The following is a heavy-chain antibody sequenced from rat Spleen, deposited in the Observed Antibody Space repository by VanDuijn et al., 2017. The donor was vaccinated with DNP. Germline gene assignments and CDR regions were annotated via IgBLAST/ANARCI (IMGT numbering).Heavy chain of an antibody. V-gene: IGHV2-15*01. D-gene: IGHD4-3*01. J-gene: IGHJ4*01. CDR3: ARDLIIRDTTSAMDA. CDR2: IWSGGST. CDR1: GFSFTNFP. Sequence: QVQLRESGPGLVQPSQTLSLTCTVSGFSFTNFPINWVRQPPGKGLEWIGAIWSGGSTDYNSALKSRLSISRDTSKSQVLLKLNSLQTEDTATYYCARDLIIRDTTSAMDAWGQGTSVTVSS.